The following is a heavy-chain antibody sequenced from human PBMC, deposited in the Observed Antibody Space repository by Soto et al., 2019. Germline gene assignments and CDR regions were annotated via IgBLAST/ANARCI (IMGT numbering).Heavy chain of an antibody. D-gene: IGHD4-4*01. CDR1: GFTFDDYA. J-gene: IGHJ3*02. CDR2: ISWNSGSI. CDR3: AKDIVEEGSSDDYTRSAFDI. Sequence: EVQLVESGGGLVQPGRSLRLSCAASGFTFDDYAMHWVRQAQGKGLEWVSGISWNSGSIGYAAYVKGRFTISRDNAKNSLYLQMNILRAEDTALYHCAKDIVEEGSSDDYTRSAFDIWGQGTMVTVSS. V-gene: IGHV3-9*01.